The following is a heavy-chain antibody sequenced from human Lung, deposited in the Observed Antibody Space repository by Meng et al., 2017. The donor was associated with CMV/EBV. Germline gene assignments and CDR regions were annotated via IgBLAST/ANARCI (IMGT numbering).Heavy chain of an antibody. CDR3: ARGRIAVAADDY. Sequence: QVQLAESGAAVKKPXASVKGYCKASGYTFTSYYMHWVRQAPGQGLEWMGIINPSGGSTSYAQKFQGRVTMTRDTSTSTVYMELSSLRSEDTAVYYCARGRIAVAADDYWGQGTLVTVSS. J-gene: IGHJ4*02. D-gene: IGHD6-19*01. CDR2: INPSGGST. V-gene: IGHV1-46*01. CDR1: GYTFTSYY.